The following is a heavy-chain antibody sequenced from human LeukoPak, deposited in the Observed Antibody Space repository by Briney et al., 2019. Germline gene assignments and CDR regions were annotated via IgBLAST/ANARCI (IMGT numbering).Heavy chain of an antibody. D-gene: IGHD6-13*01. CDR2: IYYTGST. Sequence: SETLSLTCTVSGGSISNNYWNWIRLPPGKGLEWIGYIYYTGSTHYNPSLKSRVTISLDTSKSQFSLKLTSVTAADTAVYYCAKARDSNIWDPFDYWGQGTLVAVSS. CDR3: AKARDSNIWDPFDY. V-gene: IGHV4-59*01. J-gene: IGHJ4*02. CDR1: GGSISNNY.